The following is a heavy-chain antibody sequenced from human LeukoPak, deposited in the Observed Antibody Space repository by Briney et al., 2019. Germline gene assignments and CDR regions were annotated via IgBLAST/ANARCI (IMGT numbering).Heavy chain of an antibody. CDR3: ARVFGDSSSWAPFDY. V-gene: IGHV1-3*01. CDR1: GYTFTSYT. Sequence: ASVKVSCKASGYTFTSYTMHWVRQAPGQRLEWMGWINAGNGNTKYSQKFQGRVTITRDTSASTAYMELSSLRSEDTAVYYCARVFGDSSSWAPFDYWGQGTLVTVSS. D-gene: IGHD6-13*01. CDR2: INAGNGNT. J-gene: IGHJ4*02.